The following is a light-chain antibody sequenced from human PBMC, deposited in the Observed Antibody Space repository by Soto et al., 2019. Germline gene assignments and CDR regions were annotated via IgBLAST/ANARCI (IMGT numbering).Light chain of an antibody. CDR2: AVT. CDR3: CSHAGTYVI. J-gene: IGLJ2*01. V-gene: IGLV2-11*01. Sequence: QSVLTQPRSVSGSPGQSVTISCTGTSSDVGRYNYVSWYQQRPGKAPKVMIYAVTERPSGVPDRFSGSKSGNTASLTISGLQADDEADYYCCSHAGTYVIFGGGTKLTVL. CDR1: SSDVGRYNY.